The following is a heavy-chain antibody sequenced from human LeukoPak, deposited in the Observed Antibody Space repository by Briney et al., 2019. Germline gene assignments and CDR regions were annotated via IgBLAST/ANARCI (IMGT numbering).Heavy chain of an antibody. CDR3: ARDWVWGWNGGYFDY. J-gene: IGHJ4*01. Sequence: SETLSLTCTVSGGSISSSSYYWGWIRQPPGKGLEWIGSIYYSGSTYYNPSLKSRVTISVDTSKNQFSLKLSSVTAADTAVYYCARDWVWGWNGGYFDYWGQEPWSPSPQ. CDR2: IYYSGST. CDR1: GGSISSSSYY. V-gene: IGHV4-39*07. D-gene: IGHD3-16*01.